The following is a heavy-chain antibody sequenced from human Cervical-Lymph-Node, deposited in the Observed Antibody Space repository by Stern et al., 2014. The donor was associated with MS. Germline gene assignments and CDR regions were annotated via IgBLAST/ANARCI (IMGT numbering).Heavy chain of an antibody. D-gene: IGHD3-9*01. CDR2: IIPAMSRA. CDR3: ASGDWDDAFDM. V-gene: IGHV1-69*09. J-gene: IGHJ3*02. Sequence: VQLVESGTEVKKPGSSVKVSCKASGGTFSKYTISWVRQAPGQGLEWMGRIIPAMSRADYAQRLQGRGTISTDKPWSIAYMDLTGLTAGDTAVYYCASGDWDDAFDMLGQGTMVIVSS. CDR1: GGTFSKYT.